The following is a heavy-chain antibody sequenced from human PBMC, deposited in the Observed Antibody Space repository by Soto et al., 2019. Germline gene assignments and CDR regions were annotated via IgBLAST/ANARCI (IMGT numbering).Heavy chain of an antibody. Sequence: RASVKVSCKASGDPFTDYVIHWVRQAPGQGLEWMGWINPKSGGTIYAQKFQGRVAMTRDTSISTAYLELSRLRSDDTAVYYCAREFGNLDYWGQGTLVTRSS. CDR3: AREFGNLDY. CDR1: GDPFTDYV. V-gene: IGHV1-2*02. CDR2: INPKSGGT. D-gene: IGHD3-3*01. J-gene: IGHJ4*02.